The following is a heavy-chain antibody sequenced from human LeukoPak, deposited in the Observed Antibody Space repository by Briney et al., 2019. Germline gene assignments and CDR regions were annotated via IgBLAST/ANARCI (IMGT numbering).Heavy chain of an antibody. CDR3: ARGPGQFDY. CDR2: INPSSGGT. V-gene: IGHV1-2*02. CDR1: GYTFTGYY. J-gene: IGHJ4*01. Sequence: ASVTVSCKASGYTFTGYYIHWVRQAPGQGLEWMGWINPSSGGTNSAQKFQGRVTMTRDTSISTAYMELSRLRSDDTAVYYCARGPGQFDYWGHGTLVTVS.